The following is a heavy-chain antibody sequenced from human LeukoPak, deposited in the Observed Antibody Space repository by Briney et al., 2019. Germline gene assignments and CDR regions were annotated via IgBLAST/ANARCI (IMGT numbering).Heavy chain of an antibody. CDR2: INPSGGST. V-gene: IGHV1-46*01. Sequence: GASVKVSCKASGYTFTSYYMHWVRQAPGQGLEWMGIINPSGGSTSYAQKFRGRVTMTRDMSTSTVYMELSRLRSDDTAVYYCARASGSYWWFDSWGQGTLVTVSS. CDR3: ARASGSYWWFDS. J-gene: IGHJ5*01. D-gene: IGHD1-26*01. CDR1: GYTFTSYY.